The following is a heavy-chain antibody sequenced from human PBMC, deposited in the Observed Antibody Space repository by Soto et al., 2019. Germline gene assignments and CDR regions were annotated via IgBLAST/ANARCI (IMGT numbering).Heavy chain of an antibody. CDR2: IYHSGFT. CDR1: GGSISSHY. CDR3: GRVGPSFCGGDDCYSGGVWIDA. J-gene: IGHJ5*02. Sequence: QVQLQESGPGLVKPSETLSLTCTVSGGSISSHYWFWIRQPPGKGLGWIAYIYHSGFTSYNPSPKSRVAISMDTSTNKFSLKLTSAAAADAAVYYCGRVGPSFCGGDDCYSGGVWIDAWGQGTLVTVSS. V-gene: IGHV4-59*11. D-gene: IGHD2-21*02.